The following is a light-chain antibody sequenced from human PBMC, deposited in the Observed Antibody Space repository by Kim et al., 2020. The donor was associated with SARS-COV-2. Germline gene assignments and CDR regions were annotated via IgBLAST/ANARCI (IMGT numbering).Light chain of an antibody. CDR2: AAS. J-gene: IGKJ4*01. Sequence: AIRMTQSPSSLSASTGDRVTITCRASQGISSYLAWYQQIPGKAPKLLIYAASTLQSGVPSRFSGSGSGTDFTLTISCLQSEDFATYYCQQYYSYPPTFGGGTKVEI. CDR3: QQYYSYPPT. CDR1: QGISSY. V-gene: IGKV1-8*01.